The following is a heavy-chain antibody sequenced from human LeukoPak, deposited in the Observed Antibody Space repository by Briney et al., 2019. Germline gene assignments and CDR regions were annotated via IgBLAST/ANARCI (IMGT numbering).Heavy chain of an antibody. CDR3: ARETSTLKVDP. CDR1: GGSISSYY. D-gene: IGHD2-2*01. Sequence: PSETLSLTCTVSGGSISSYYWIWIRQPPGKGLVWIGYIYYSGSTNYNPSLKSRVTISVDTSKNQCSLKLSSVTAADTAVYYCARETSTLKVDPWGQGTLVTVSS. CDR2: IYYSGST. J-gene: IGHJ5*02. V-gene: IGHV4-59*01.